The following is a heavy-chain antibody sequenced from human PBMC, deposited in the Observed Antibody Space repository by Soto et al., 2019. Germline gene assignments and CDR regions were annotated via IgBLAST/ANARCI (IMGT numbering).Heavy chain of an antibody. CDR1: GYTFTGYY. J-gene: IGHJ6*02. CDR2: INPNSGGT. CDR3: ARTMGRGAIIMDYYGMAV. D-gene: IGHD3-10*01. V-gene: IGHV1-2*04. Sequence: GASLKVSCKASGYTFTGYYMHWVRQAPGQGLEWMGWINPNSGGTNYAQKFQGWVTMTRDTSIITAYMELSRLGSDDTAVYYCARTMGRGAIIMDYYGMAVSGQGTAVSGPS.